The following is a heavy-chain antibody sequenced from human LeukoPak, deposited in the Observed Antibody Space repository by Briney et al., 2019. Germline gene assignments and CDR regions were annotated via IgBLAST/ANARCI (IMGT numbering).Heavy chain of an antibody. CDR1: EFTFSSYS. CDR2: IYSGGST. Sequence: GGSLRLSCAASEFTFSSYSMSWVRQAPGKGLEWVSVIYSGGSTYYADSVKGRFTISRDNSKNTLYLQMNSLRAEDTAVYYCARASGGVTLWGQGTLVTVSS. V-gene: IGHV3-53*01. J-gene: IGHJ4*02. CDR3: ARASGGVTL. D-gene: IGHD2-21*02.